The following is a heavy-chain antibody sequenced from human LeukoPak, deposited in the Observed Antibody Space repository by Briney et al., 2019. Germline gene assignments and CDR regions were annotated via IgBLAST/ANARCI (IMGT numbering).Heavy chain of an antibody. Sequence: ASVKVSCKASGYTFTSYDLNWVRQATGQGLEWMGWMNPNSGNTGYAQKFQGRVTMTRNTSISTAYMELSSLRSEDTAVYYCARGYGGLYYYYGMDVWGQGTTVTVSS. V-gene: IGHV1-8*01. J-gene: IGHJ6*02. CDR1: GYTFTSYD. CDR3: ARGYGGLYYYYGMDV. D-gene: IGHD4-17*01. CDR2: MNPNSGNT.